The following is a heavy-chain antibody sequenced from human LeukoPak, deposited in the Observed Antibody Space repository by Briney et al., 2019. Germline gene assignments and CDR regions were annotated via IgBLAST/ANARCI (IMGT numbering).Heavy chain of an antibody. CDR2: ISYDGSNK. CDR3: ARLAGRFLEWLSADY. Sequence: PGGSLRLSCAASGFTLSSYAMSWVRQAPGKGLEWVAVISYDGSNKYYADSVKGRFTISRDNSKNTLYLQMNSLRTEDTAVYYCARLAGRFLEWLSADYWGQGTLVTVSS. CDR1: GFTLSSYA. J-gene: IGHJ4*02. D-gene: IGHD3-3*01. V-gene: IGHV3-30-3*01.